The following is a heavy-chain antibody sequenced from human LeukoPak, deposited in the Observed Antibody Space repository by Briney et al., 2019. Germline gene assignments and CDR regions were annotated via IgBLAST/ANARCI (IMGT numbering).Heavy chain of an antibody. CDR2: IYSGGRA. Sequence: GGSLRLSCAASGFTVSSNYMSWVRQAPGKGLEWVSTIYSGGRAYYADSVKGRFTMSRDNSKNTVSLQMNSLRVEDTAVYYCARDWGSGYWGQGTLVTVSS. V-gene: IGHV3-53*01. CDR1: GFTVSSNY. CDR3: ARDWGSGY. J-gene: IGHJ4*02. D-gene: IGHD3-16*01.